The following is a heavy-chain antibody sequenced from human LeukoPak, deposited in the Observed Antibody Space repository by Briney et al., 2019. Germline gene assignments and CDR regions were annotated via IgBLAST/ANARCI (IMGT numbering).Heavy chain of an antibody. J-gene: IGHJ5*02. Sequence: VGSLRLSCAASAFTFSIYSMNWVRQVPGKGLEWVSYISSSSTTIYYADSVKGRFTISRDDAKNSLYLQMNSLRAEDTAVYFCARTSSVSAGHWFDPWGQGTLVTVSS. CDR3: ARTSSVSAGHWFDP. CDR2: ISSSSTTI. CDR1: AFTFSIYS. D-gene: IGHD5/OR15-5a*01. V-gene: IGHV3-48*01.